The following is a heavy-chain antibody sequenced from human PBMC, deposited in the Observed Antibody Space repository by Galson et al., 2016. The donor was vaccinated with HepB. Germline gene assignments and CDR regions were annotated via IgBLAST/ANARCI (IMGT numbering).Heavy chain of an antibody. CDR1: GGSIRSYY. V-gene: IGHV4-59*01. Sequence: SETLSLTCTVSGGSIRSYYWSWIRQPPGKGLEWIAYIYYSGRTHYNPSFQSRVTISVDASKNQISLKLKSVTAADTAVYYCARDQLPPPGWSYYYYNGMDVWGQGTTVTVSS. D-gene: IGHD6-19*01. CDR2: IYYSGRT. J-gene: IGHJ6*02. CDR3: ARDQLPPPGWSYYYYNGMDV.